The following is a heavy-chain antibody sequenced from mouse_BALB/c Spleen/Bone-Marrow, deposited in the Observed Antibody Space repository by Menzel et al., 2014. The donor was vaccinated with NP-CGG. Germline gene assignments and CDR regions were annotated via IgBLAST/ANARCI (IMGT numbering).Heavy chain of an antibody. CDR1: GFTFTDYY. Sequence: AQLKESGGGLVQPGGSLRLSCATSGFTFTDYYMNWVRQPPGKALEWLGFIRNKANGYTTEYSASVKGRFTISRDNSQSLLYLQMNTLRAEDSATYYCARDSRSTVSHFDYWGQGTTLTVSS. CDR2: IRNKANGYTT. D-gene: IGHD1-1*01. CDR3: ARDSRSTVSHFDY. J-gene: IGHJ2*01. V-gene: IGHV7-3*02.